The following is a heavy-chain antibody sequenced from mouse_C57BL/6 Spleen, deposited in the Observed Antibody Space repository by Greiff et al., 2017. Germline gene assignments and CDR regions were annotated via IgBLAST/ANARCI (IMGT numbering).Heavy chain of an antibody. V-gene: IGHV1-82*01. CDR3: ARGGYDYDEEGYAMDY. J-gene: IGHJ4*01. CDR1: GYAFSSSW. D-gene: IGHD2-4*01. Sequence: VKLQESGPELVKPGASVKISCKASGYAFSSSWMSWVKQRPGKGLEWIGRIYPGDGDTYYNGKFKGKATLTADKSSSTAYMQLSSLTSEDSAVXVCARGGYDYDEEGYAMDYWGQGTSVTVSS. CDR2: IYPGDGDT.